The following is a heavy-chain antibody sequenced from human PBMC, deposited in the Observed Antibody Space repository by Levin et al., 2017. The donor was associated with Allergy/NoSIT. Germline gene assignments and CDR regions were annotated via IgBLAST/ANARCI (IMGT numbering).Heavy chain of an antibody. V-gene: IGHV4-38-2*01. Sequence: KSSETLSLTCAVSGYSISSGYQWGWIRQSPGKGLEWIGSFYHVGNTYYSPSLRGRISISIDTSKNQVSPKLGSVTAADTAVYYCARQTGTSAPFDYWGQGILVTVSS. D-gene: IGHD1-7*01. CDR1: GYSISSGYQ. CDR2: FYHVGNT. J-gene: IGHJ4*02. CDR3: ARQTGTSAPFDY.